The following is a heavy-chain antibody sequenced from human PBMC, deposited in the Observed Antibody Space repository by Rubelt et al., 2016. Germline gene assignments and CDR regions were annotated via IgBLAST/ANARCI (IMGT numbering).Heavy chain of an antibody. Sequence: IYNSGTTNYNPSLKSRVTISVDTSKNQFSLKLSSVTAADTAVYYCASRSWYVFDYWGQGTLVTVSS. D-gene: IGHD6-13*01. CDR3: ASRSWYVFDY. V-gene: IGHV4-59*01. J-gene: IGHJ4*02. CDR2: IYNSGTT.